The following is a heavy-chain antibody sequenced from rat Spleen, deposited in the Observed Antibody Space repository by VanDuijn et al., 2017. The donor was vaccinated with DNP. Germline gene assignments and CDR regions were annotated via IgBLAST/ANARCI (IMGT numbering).Heavy chain of an antibody. V-gene: IGHV5-25*01. Sequence: EVQLVESGGGLVQPGRSLKLSCAASGFTFSNYYMAWVRQAPKKGLEWVASVPSSGGSTYYPDSVKGRFIISRDNARNTLYLQMNSLRSEDTATYFCARRGKAYWFFDFWGPGTMVTVSS. CDR1: GFTFSNYY. J-gene: IGHJ1*01. CDR2: VPSSGGST. CDR3: ARRGKAYWFFDF.